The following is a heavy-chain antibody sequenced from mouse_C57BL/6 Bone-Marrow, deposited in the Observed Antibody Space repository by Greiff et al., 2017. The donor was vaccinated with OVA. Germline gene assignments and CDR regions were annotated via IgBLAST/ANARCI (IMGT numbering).Heavy chain of an antibody. D-gene: IGHD2-10*01. CDR3: ARDAPSYSFAY. CDR2: SRNKANDYTT. V-gene: IGHV7-1*01. Sequence: EVQGVESGGGLVQSGRSLRLSCATSGFTFSDFYMEWVRQAPGKRLEWIAASRNKANDYTTEYSASVKGRFIVSRDTSQSILYLQMNALRAEDTAIYYCARDAPSYSFAYWGQGTLVTVSA. CDR1: GFTFSDFY. J-gene: IGHJ3*01.